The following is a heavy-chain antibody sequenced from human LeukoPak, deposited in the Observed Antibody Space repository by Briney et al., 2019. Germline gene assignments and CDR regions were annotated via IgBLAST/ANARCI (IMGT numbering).Heavy chain of an antibody. J-gene: IGHJ4*02. Sequence: SETLSLTCTVSGGSISGYYWSWIRQPPGKGLEWIGYIYYGGSTNYNPSLKSRVTMSVGKSKNLFSLSLSSVTAADTAVYYCARHGTDYWGQGTLVTVSP. CDR2: IYYGGST. V-gene: IGHV4-59*08. CDR1: GGSISGYY. CDR3: ARHGTDY.